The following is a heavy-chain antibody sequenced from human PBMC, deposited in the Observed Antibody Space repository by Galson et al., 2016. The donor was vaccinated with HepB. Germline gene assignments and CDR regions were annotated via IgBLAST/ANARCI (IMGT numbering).Heavy chain of an antibody. D-gene: IGHD2-2*01. Sequence: CAISGDSVSTNSAAWNWIRQSPSRGLEWLGRTYYSSKWFNDYAVSVRSRITINLDTSRNQFSLQLNSVTPADTAVYYCAREGAPVGPRKYFDYWGLGTLVTVSS. J-gene: IGHJ4*02. CDR1: GDSVSTNSAA. V-gene: IGHV6-1*01. CDR3: AREGAPVGPRKYFDY. CDR2: TYYSSKWFN.